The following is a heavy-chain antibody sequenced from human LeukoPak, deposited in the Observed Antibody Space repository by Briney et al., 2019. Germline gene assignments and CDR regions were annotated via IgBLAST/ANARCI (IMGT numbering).Heavy chain of an antibody. CDR1: GFTFSDYF. CDR2: ISTSSSII. J-gene: IGHJ5*02. Sequence: PGGSLRLSCAASGFTFSDYFMSWIRQAPGKGLEWVSYISTSSSIIYYADSVKGRFTISRDNTKNSLFLQMNSLRAEDTAVYYCARVTIYYDSRTFDPWGQGTLVTVSS. CDR3: ARVTIYYDSRTFDP. D-gene: IGHD3-22*01. V-gene: IGHV3-11*01.